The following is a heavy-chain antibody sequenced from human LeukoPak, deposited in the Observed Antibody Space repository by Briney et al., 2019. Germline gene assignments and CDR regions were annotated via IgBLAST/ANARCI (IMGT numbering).Heavy chain of an antibody. V-gene: IGHV4-59*01. CDR1: GCSISSYY. D-gene: IGHD3-22*01. CDR3: ARGRTYYYDSSGYYVDY. Sequence: SETLSLTCTVSGCSISSYYWSWIRQPPGKGLEWIGYIYYSGSTNYNPSLKSRVTISVDTSKNQFSLKLSSVTAADTAVYYCARGRTYYYDSSGYYVDYWGQGTLVTVSS. J-gene: IGHJ4*02. CDR2: IYYSGST.